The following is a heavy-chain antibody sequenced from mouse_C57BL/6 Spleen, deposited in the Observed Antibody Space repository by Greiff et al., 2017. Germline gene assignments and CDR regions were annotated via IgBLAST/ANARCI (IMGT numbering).Heavy chain of an antibody. CDR1: GYTFTSYW. Sequence: QVQLQQPGAELVKPGASVKLSFKASGYTFTSYWMHWVKQRPGKGLEWIGMIHPNSGSTNYNEKFKSKAILTVDKSSSTAYMQLSSLTSEDSAVSYCARSGSSYGYAMDYWGQGTSVTVSS. CDR2: IHPNSGST. V-gene: IGHV1-64*01. CDR3: ARSGSSYGYAMDY. D-gene: IGHD1-1*01. J-gene: IGHJ4*01.